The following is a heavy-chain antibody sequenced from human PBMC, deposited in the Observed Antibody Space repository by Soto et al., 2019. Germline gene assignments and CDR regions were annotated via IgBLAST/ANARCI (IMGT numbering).Heavy chain of an antibody. CDR1: GGSFSGYY. CDR2: INHRGST. D-gene: IGHD2-2*01. Sequence: QVQLQQWGAGLLKPSETLSLTCAVYGGSFSGYYWSWIRQPPGKGLEWIGEINHRGSTNYNPSLKSRVTIAVDQSKNRFSLKLSFVTAADTAVYYCARVGVVEVPAAKRWFGPWGQGTLVTVSS. CDR3: ARVGVVEVPAAKRWFGP. V-gene: IGHV4-34*01. J-gene: IGHJ5*02.